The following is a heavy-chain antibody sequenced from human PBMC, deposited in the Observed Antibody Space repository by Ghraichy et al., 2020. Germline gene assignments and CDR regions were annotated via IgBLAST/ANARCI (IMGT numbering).Heavy chain of an antibody. D-gene: IGHD6-25*01. CDR2: ISGSGGRT. V-gene: IGHV3-23*01. Sequence: GESLNISCAASGFTFSSYAMSWVRQAPGKGLEWVSAISGSGGRTYYADSVKGRFTISRDNSKNTLYLQMNSLRAEDTAVYYCAIPAKGGIATAYFDYWGQGTLVTVSS. CDR3: AIPAKGGIATAYFDY. J-gene: IGHJ4*02. CDR1: GFTFSSYA.